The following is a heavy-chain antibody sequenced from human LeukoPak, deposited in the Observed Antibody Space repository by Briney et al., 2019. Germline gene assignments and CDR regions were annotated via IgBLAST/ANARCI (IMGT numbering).Heavy chain of an antibody. Sequence: SVTVSCKASGCTFTNYAFSWVRQAPGQGLEWMGRIIPMSGTIYYAQKFQGRVTITADRSTNTAYMELNSLRSEDTAVIYCARDCSSASCYERGSYFYFYMDIWGSGTTVTVSS. D-gene: IGHD2-2*01. V-gene: IGHV1-69*06. CDR1: GCTFTNYA. CDR3: ARDCSSASCYERGSYFYFYMDI. J-gene: IGHJ6*03. CDR2: IIPMSGTI.